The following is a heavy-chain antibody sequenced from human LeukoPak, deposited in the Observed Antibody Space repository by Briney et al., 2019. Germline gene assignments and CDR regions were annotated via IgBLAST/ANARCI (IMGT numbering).Heavy chain of an antibody. CDR3: ARSFYYDSSGYYPNFDY. Sequence: ASVKVSCKASGYTFTRYGISWVRQAPGQGLEWMGWISAYNGNTNYTQKLQGRVTMTTDTSTSTAYMELRSLRSDDTAVYYCARSFYYDSSGYYPNFDYWGQGTLVTVSS. J-gene: IGHJ4*02. D-gene: IGHD3-22*01. V-gene: IGHV1-18*01. CDR1: GYTFTRYG. CDR2: ISAYNGNT.